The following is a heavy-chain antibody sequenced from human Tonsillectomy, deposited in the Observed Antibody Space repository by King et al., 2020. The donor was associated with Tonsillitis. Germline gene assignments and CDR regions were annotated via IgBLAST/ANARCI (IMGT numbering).Heavy chain of an antibody. Sequence: VQLVESGGGVVQPGRSLRLSCAASGFTFSSYAMHWVRQAPGKGLEWVAVISYDGNNKYYADSVKGRFTISRDNSKNTLYLQMNSLRAEDTAVYYCAREDYYDSSGYVDYWGQGTLVTVSS. V-gene: IGHV3-30*01. J-gene: IGHJ4*02. CDR1: GFTFSSYA. D-gene: IGHD3-22*01. CDR2: ISYDGNNK. CDR3: AREDYYDSSGYVDY.